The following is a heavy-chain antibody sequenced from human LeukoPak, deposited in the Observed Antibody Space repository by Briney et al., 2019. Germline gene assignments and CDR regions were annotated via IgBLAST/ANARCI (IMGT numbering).Heavy chain of an antibody. CDR3: ARVGYSYGLVYYYYYYMDV. D-gene: IGHD5-18*01. V-gene: IGHV1-8*03. CDR1: GYTFTSYD. CDR2: MNPNSGNT. J-gene: IGHJ6*03. Sequence: ASVKVSCKASGYTFTSYDINWVRQATGQGLEWMGWMNPNSGNTGYAQKFQGRVTITRNTSISTAYMELSSLRSEDTAVYYCARVGYSYGLVYYYYYYMDVWGEGTTVTVSS.